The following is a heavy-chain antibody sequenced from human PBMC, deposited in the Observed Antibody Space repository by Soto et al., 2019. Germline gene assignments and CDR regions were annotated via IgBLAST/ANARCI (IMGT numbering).Heavy chain of an antibody. D-gene: IGHD1-7*01. Sequence: QVQLQQWGAGLLKPSETLSLTCAVYGGSFSGYYWSWIRQPPGKGLEWIGEINHSGSTNYNPSLKSRFTISVDTSKNQFSLKLSSVTAADTAVYYCALTGTTTWTYYFDYWGQGTLVTVSS. CDR2: INHSGST. CDR3: ALTGTTTWTYYFDY. CDR1: GGSFSGYY. J-gene: IGHJ4*02. V-gene: IGHV4-34*01.